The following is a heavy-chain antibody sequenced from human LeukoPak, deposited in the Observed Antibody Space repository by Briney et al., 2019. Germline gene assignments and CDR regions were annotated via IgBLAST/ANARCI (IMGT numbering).Heavy chain of an antibody. CDR2: ISSSSGYI. V-gene: IGHV3-21*01. CDR1: GFTFSSYS. J-gene: IGHJ5*02. CDR3: AREDYENWFDP. D-gene: IGHD4-17*01. Sequence: GGSLRLSCAASGFTFSSYSMNWVRQAPGKGLEWVSSISSSSGYIYYADSVKGRFTISRDNAKNSLYLQMNSLRAEDTAVYYCAREDYENWFDPWGQGTLVTVSS.